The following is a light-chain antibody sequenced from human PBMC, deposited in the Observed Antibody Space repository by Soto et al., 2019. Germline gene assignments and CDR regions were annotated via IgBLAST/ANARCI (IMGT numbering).Light chain of an antibody. Sequence: EIVMTQSPATLSMSPGERATLSCTASHYVYSNVAWFQQRPGQAPRVLIYRASARATGTPARFSGSGSGTEFTLTITSLQSEDFAVYYCQQYHNLWTFGQGTKVDIK. CDR1: HYVYSN. J-gene: IGKJ1*01. V-gene: IGKV3-15*01. CDR2: RAS. CDR3: QQYHNLWT.